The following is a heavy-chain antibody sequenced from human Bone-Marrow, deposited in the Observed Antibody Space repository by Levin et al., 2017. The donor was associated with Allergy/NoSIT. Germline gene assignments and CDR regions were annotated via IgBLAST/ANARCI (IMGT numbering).Heavy chain of an antibody. D-gene: IGHD3-9*01. Sequence: GGSLRLSCAASGFTVSNNQMNWLRQAPGRKLEWVSLIYSGGATYYADSVKGRFTISRDQSKNTLYLQMNRLRAEDTAVYYCARSFDYNFAGGQGTLVTVSS. J-gene: IGHJ4*02. V-gene: IGHV3-66*01. CDR1: GFTVSNNQ. CDR3: ARSFDYNFA. CDR2: IYSGGAT.